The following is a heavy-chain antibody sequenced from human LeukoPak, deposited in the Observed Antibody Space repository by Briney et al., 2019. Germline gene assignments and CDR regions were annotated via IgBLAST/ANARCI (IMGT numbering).Heavy chain of an antibody. CDR3: AMGNYYGSGSLPINWFDP. Sequence: RASVKVSCKASGGTFSSYAISWVRQAPGQGLEWMGGIIPIFGTASYAQKFQGRVTITTDESTSTAYMELSSLRSEDTAVYYCAMGNYYGSGSLPINWFDPWGQGTLVTVSS. D-gene: IGHD3-10*01. V-gene: IGHV1-69*05. J-gene: IGHJ5*02. CDR1: GGTFSSYA. CDR2: IIPIFGTA.